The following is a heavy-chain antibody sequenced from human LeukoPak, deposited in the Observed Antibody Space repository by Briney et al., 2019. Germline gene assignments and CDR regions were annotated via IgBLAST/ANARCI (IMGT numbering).Heavy chain of an antibody. D-gene: IGHD3-10*01. CDR1: GFTFSSYG. Sequence: PGGSLRLSCADSGFTFSSYGMHWVRQAPGKGLEWVAVISYDGSNKYYADSVKGRFTISRDNSKNTLYLQMNSLRAEDTAVYYCAKDGSELTYYFDYWGQGTLVTVSS. CDR3: AKDGSELTYYFDY. V-gene: IGHV3-30*18. J-gene: IGHJ4*02. CDR2: ISYDGSNK.